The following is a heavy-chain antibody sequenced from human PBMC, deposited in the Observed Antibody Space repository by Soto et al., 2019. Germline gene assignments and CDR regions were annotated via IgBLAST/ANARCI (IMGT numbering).Heavy chain of an antibody. V-gene: IGHV4-61*01. CDR2: IYYSGST. Sequence: SETLSLTCTVSGGSVSSGSYYWSWIRQPPGKGLEWIGYIYYSGSTNYNPSLKSRVTISVDTSKNQFSLKLSSVTAADTAVYYCATGPGSSWYRNCFDPWGQGTLVTVSS. D-gene: IGHD6-13*01. CDR3: ATGPGSSWYRNCFDP. J-gene: IGHJ5*02. CDR1: GGSVSSGSYY.